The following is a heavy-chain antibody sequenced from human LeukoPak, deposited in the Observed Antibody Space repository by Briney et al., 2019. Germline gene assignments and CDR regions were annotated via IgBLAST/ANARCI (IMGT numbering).Heavy chain of an antibody. D-gene: IGHD3-3*01. CDR1: GFTFSSYA. CDR3: ARGLGITIFGVEFDY. CDR2: ISYDGSNK. J-gene: IGHJ4*02. V-gene: IGHV3-30-3*01. Sequence: GGSLRLSCAASGFTFSSYAMHWVRQAPGKGLEWVAVISYDGSNKYYADSVKGRFTISRDNSKNTLYLQMNSLRAEETAVYYCARGLGITIFGVEFDYWGQGTLVTVSS.